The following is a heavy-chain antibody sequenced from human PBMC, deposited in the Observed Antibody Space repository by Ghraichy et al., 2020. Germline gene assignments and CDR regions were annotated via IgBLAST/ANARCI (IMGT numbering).Heavy chain of an antibody. CDR1: GFTFSTYA. CDR3: AKEGATSGPTHFDY. Sequence: GGSLRLSCAASGFTFSTYAMSWVRQAPGKGLEWVSAISGSGGGTFYADSVKGRFTISRDNSKNTLYLQMNSLRARDTAVYYCAKEGATSGPTHFDYWGQGTLVTVSS. J-gene: IGHJ4*02. D-gene: IGHD3-16*01. CDR2: ISGSGGGT. V-gene: IGHV3-23*01.